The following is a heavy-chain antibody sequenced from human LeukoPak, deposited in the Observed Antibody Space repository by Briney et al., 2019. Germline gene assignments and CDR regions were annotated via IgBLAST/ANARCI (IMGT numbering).Heavy chain of an antibody. CDR2: INPNSGGT. CDR1: GYTFTGYY. V-gene: IGHV1-2*02. D-gene: IGHD3-10*01. Sequence: EASVKVSCKASGYTFTGYYMHWVRQAPGQGLEWMGWINPNSGGTNYAQKFQGRVTMTRDTSISTAYMELSRLRSDDTAVYYCARVLRGSGSYYNVRNWFDPWGQGTLVTVSS. CDR3: ARVLRGSGSYYNVRNWFDP. J-gene: IGHJ5*02.